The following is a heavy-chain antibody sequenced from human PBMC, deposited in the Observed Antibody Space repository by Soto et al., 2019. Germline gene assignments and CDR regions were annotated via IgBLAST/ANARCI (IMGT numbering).Heavy chain of an antibody. Sequence: GGALRLYCVASGFTFSNAWMSWVRQAPGKGLEWVGRIKSKTDGGTTDYAAPVKGRFTISRDDSKNTLYLQMNSLKTEDTAVYYCTTDGDYPDYYGMDVWGQGTTVTVSS. D-gene: IGHD3-16*01. V-gene: IGHV3-15*01. CDR1: GFTFSNAW. J-gene: IGHJ6*02. CDR2: IKSKTDGGTT. CDR3: TTDGDYPDYYGMDV.